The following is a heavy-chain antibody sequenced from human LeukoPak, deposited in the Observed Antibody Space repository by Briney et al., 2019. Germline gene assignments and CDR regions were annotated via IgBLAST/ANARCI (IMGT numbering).Heavy chain of an antibody. Sequence: PSETLSLTCTVSGGSISSYYWSWIRQPPGKGLEWIGYLYYSGSTNYNPSLKSRVTISVDTSKNQFSLKLSSVTAADTAVYYCARPRDLFRLKDAFDIWGQGTMVTVSS. V-gene: IGHV4-59*12. CDR3: ARPRDLFRLKDAFDI. J-gene: IGHJ3*02. CDR1: GGSISSYY. CDR2: LYYSGST. D-gene: IGHD3-10*01.